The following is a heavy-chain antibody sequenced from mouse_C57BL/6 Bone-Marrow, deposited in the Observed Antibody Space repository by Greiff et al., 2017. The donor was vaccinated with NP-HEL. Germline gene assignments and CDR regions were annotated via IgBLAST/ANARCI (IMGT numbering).Heavy chain of an antibody. CDR3: ARSPYYYGSSYYFDY. J-gene: IGHJ2*01. CDR2: IDPEDGET. D-gene: IGHD1-1*01. V-gene: IGHV14-2*01. CDR1: GFNIKDYY. Sequence: VQLQQSGAELVKPGASVKLSCTASGFNIKDYYMHWVKQRTEQGLEWIGRIDPEDGETKYAPTFKGQATITADTSSNTADLQLSSLTYEDTAVYYCARSPYYYGSSYYFDYWGQGTTLTVSS.